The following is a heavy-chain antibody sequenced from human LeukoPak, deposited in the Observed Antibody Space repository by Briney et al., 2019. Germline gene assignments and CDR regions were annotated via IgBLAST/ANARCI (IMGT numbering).Heavy chain of an antibody. CDR3: ARGLKYYYGSGSYFHWFDP. Sequence: SETLSLTCTVSGGPISSSSYYWGWIRQPPGKGLEWIGSIYYSGSTYYNPSLKSRVTISVDTSKNQFSLKLSSVTAADTAVYYCARGLKYYYGSGSYFHWFDPWGQGTLVTVSS. CDR1: GGPISSSSYY. CDR2: IYYSGST. V-gene: IGHV4-39*01. J-gene: IGHJ5*02. D-gene: IGHD3-10*01.